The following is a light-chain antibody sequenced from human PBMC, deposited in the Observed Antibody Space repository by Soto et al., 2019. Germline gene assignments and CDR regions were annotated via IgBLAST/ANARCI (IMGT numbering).Light chain of an antibody. CDR1: SSDVGGYNY. CDR3: SAYTTPSPDV. V-gene: IGLV2-14*01. J-gene: IGLJ1*01. Sequence: QSALTQPASVSGSPGQSITISCTGTSSDVGGYNYACWYQQHPGKAPKLMIYDVSNRPSGVSNRFSGSKSGNTASLIISGLQAEEEADFYCSAYTTPSPDVFGTGTKLTVL. CDR2: DVS.